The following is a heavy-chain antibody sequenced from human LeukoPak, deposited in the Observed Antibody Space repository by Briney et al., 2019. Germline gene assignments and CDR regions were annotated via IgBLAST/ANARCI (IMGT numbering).Heavy chain of an antibody. Sequence: PGGSLRLSCAASGFTFSDYYMSWIRQAPRKGLEWVSYISSRGGTISYADSVKGRFTISRDNAKNSLYLQMNSLRAEDTAVYYCARALLYYYDSSAHPHYFGYWGQGTLVTVSS. CDR3: ARALLYYYDSSAHPHYFGY. CDR1: GFTFSDYY. J-gene: IGHJ4*02. D-gene: IGHD3-22*01. V-gene: IGHV3-11*04. CDR2: ISSRGGTI.